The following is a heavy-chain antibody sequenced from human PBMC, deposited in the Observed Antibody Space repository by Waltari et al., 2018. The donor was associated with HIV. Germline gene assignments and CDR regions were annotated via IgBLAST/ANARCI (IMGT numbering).Heavy chain of an antibody. Sequence: EVQLVESGGGLVRPGGSLRLSCDASGFTFSSFSMNWVRQAPGKGLEWVSYISSSSRTIYYAVSVKGRFTSSRDNAKNSLYLQMNSLRAEDTAVYYCARDTPYNWNYPGGYFDYWGQGTLVTVSS. CDR1: GFTFSSFS. D-gene: IGHD1-7*01. J-gene: IGHJ4*02. CDR2: ISSSSRTI. CDR3: ARDTPYNWNYPGGYFDY. V-gene: IGHV3-48*04.